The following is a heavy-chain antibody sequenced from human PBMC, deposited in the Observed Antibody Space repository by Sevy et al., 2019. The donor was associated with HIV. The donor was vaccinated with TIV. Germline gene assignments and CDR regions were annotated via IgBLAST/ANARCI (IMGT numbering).Heavy chain of an antibody. V-gene: IGHV3-23*01. CDR2: ISRSGGST. J-gene: IGHJ6*02. CDR3: AKVDVVVPVADYRLDV. Sequence: GGSLRLSCAASGFTFSNYAMSWVRQAPGKGLEWVSPISRSGGSTYYADSVKGRFTISRDNSKNTLYLQMNSLRAEETAVYYCAKVDVVVPVADYRLDVWGQGTTVTVSS. CDR1: GFTFSNYA. D-gene: IGHD2-2*01.